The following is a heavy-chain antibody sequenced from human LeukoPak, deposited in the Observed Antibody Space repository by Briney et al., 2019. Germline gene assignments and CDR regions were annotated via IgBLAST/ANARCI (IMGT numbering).Heavy chain of an antibody. Sequence: ASVKVSCKASGYTFTSYDLNWVRQATGQGLEWMGWVSPNSGNTGYAQKFQGRVTMTRDTSISTVYMELSSLRSEDTAVYYCARGVGYCSGGNCCGVGSSDYWGQGTLVTVSS. D-gene: IGHD2-15*01. CDR3: ARGVGYCSGGNCCGVGSSDY. CDR2: VSPNSGNT. CDR1: GYTFTSYD. V-gene: IGHV1-8*01. J-gene: IGHJ4*02.